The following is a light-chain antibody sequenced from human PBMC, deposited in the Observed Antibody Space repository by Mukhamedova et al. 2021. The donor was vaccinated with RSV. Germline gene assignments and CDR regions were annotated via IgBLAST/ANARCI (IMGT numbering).Light chain of an antibody. Sequence: WYQRRVHGKAPKLLIYRASTLANAIPSRFSGSGSGTEFTLTIGSLQPDDSATYYCQQYNTYYTFGQGTKLEI. CDR3: QQYNTYYT. CDR2: RAS. V-gene: IGKV1-5*03. J-gene: IGKJ2*01.